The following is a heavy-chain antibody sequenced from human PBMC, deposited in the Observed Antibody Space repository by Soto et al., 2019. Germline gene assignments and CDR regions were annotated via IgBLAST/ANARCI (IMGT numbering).Heavy chain of an antibody. D-gene: IGHD2-21*02. CDR2: IYHSGTA. Sequence: LSLTCAVSGGSISSGGYSWTWIRQPPGKGLEWVGHIYHSGTAYYSPSLKSRVTISVDTSKNQFSLKLTSVTAADTAVYYCARGRSSSNPVTAISPLIWRSHPLFDYWGQG. CDR3: ARGRSSSNPVTAISPLIWRSHPLFDY. V-gene: IGHV4-30-2*01. J-gene: IGHJ4*02. CDR1: GGSISSGGYS.